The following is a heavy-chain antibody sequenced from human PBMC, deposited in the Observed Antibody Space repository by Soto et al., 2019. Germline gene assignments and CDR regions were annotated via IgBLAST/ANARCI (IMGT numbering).Heavy chain of an antibody. V-gene: IGHV1-18*01. CDR1: GYTFTSYG. CDR3: AAKLGYCSSTSCLRQDAFDI. J-gene: IGHJ3*02. Sequence: QVQLVQSGAEVKKPGASVKVSCKASGYTFTSYGISWVRQAPGQGLEWMGWISAYNGNTNYAQKLQGRVTMTTDTSTSTAYMELRSLRSDDTAVYYCAAKLGYCSSTSCLRQDAFDIWGKGTMVTVSS. CDR2: ISAYNGNT. D-gene: IGHD2-2*03.